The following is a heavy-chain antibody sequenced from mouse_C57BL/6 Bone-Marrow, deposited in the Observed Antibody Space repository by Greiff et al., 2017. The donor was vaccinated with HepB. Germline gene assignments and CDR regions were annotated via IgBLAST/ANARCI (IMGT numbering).Heavy chain of an antibody. CDR2: IYPGSGNT. J-gene: IGHJ3*01. Sequence: QVQLKESGAELVRPGASVKLSCKASGYTFTDYYINWVKQRPGQGLEWIARIYPGSGNTYYNEKFKGKATLTAEKSSSTAYMQLSSLTSEYSAVYFCAILWFAYWGQGTLVTVSA. CDR1: GYTFTDYY. V-gene: IGHV1-76*01. CDR3: AILWFAY.